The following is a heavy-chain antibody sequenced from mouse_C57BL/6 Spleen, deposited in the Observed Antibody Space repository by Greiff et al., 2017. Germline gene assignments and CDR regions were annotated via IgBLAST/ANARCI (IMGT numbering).Heavy chain of an antibody. CDR2: IDPSDSYT. D-gene: IGHD1-3*01. Sequence: QVHVKQPGAELVMPGASVKLSCKASGYTFTSYWMHWVKQRPGQGLEWIGEIDPSDSYTNYNQKFKGKSTLTVDKSSSTAYMQLSSLTSEDSAVYYCARSENRYNGYAMDYWGQGTSVTVSS. CDR1: GYTFTSYW. CDR3: ARSENRYNGYAMDY. J-gene: IGHJ4*01. V-gene: IGHV1-69*01.